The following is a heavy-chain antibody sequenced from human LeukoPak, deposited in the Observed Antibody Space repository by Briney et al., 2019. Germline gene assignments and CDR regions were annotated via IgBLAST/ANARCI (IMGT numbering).Heavy chain of an antibody. CDR3: TRTPGYSYGSVGSYYYYYYMDV. D-gene: IGHD5-18*01. Sequence: PGGSLRLSCAASGFTFSTFAMIWVRQPPGKGLEWVSSIFPSGGEIHYADSVRGRFTISRDNSKSTLSLQMNSLKTEDTAVYYCTRTPGYSYGSVGSYYYYYYMDVWGKGTTVTVSS. J-gene: IGHJ6*03. V-gene: IGHV3-23*01. CDR1: GFTFSTFA. CDR2: IFPSGGEI.